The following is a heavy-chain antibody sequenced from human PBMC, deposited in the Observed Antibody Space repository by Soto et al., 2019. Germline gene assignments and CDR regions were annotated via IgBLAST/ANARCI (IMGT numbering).Heavy chain of an antibody. J-gene: IGHJ6*02. V-gene: IGHV4-59*01. CDR3: ARAPDYYYYGMDV. Sequence: PSETLSLTCTVSGGSISSYYWSWIRQPPGKGLEWIGYIYYSGSTYYNSSLKSRVTISLDTSKNQFSLKLSSVTAADTAVYYCARAPDYYYYGMDVWGQGTTVTVSS. CDR1: GGSISSYY. CDR2: IYYSGST.